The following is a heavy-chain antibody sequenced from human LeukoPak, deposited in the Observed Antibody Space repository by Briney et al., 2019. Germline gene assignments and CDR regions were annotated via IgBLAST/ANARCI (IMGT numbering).Heavy chain of an antibody. J-gene: IGHJ4*02. D-gene: IGHD3-22*01. CDR2: ISYDGSNK. V-gene: IGHV3-30*06. Sequence: PGRSLRLSCAASGFTFSSYGMHWVRQAPGKGLEWVAVISYDGSNKYYADSVKGRFTISRDNSKNTLYLQMNSLRAEDTAVYYCARGDYYDSSGLDYWGQGTLVTVSS. CDR3: ARGDYYDSSGLDY. CDR1: GFTFSSYG.